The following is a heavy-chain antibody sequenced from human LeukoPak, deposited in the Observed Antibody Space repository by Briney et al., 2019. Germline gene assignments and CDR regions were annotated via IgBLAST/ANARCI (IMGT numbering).Heavy chain of an antibody. CDR2: ISYDGSNK. J-gene: IGHJ5*02. CDR1: GFTFSSYA. CDR3: AGEIVTTVTTENWFDP. V-gene: IGHV3-30-3*01. Sequence: PGGSLRLSCAASGFTFSSYAMHWVRQAPGKGLEWVAVISYDGSNKYYADSVKGRFTISRDNSKNTLYLQMNSLRAEDTAVYYCAGEIVTTVTTENWFDPWGQGTLVTVSS. D-gene: IGHD4-17*01.